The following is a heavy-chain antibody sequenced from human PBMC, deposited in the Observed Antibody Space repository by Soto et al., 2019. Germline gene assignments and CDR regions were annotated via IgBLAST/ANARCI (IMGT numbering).Heavy chain of an antibody. CDR2: IYWNDNE. V-gene: IGHV2-5*01. CDR3: AHGSGWLFDC. Sequence: QITLKESGPTLVKPTQTLTLTCTFPGFAPRDYAVGVGWIRQPPGKALEWLAFIYWNDNEYYSPSLTSRLTISKDTSKSQVVLTMTNMDPEDTATYYCAHGSGWLFDCWGPGTLVTVSS. J-gene: IGHJ4*02. D-gene: IGHD6-19*01. CDR1: GFAPRDYAVG.